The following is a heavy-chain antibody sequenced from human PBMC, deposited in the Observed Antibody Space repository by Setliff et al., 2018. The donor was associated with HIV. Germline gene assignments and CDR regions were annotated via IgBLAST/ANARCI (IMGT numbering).Heavy chain of an antibody. Sequence: ASVKIPCKASGYSLSTYAISWVRQAPGQGLEWMGWIDSNNGNRNFAQKFRGRVTMTTDISTNTAYMEVRSLSFDDTAVYYCVRLTADRTNYYYYTDVWGKGTTVTVSS. J-gene: IGHJ6*03. CDR2: IDSNNGNR. CDR1: GYSLSTYA. D-gene: IGHD2-8*01. CDR3: VRLTADRTNYYYYTDV. V-gene: IGHV1-18*01.